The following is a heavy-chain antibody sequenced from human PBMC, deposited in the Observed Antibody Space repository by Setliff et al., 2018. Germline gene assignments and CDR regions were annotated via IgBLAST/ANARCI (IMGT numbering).Heavy chain of an antibody. Sequence: SETLSVTCTVSGGSINNYHWNWIRQPPGKGLEWIGYVGYNGNTHYNPSLNSRVTMSVDTSKNQFSLKLTSVSAADTAVYYCARWGENSGRPDWRAFDIWGQGTMVTVSS. J-gene: IGHJ3*02. D-gene: IGHD1-26*01. CDR2: VGYNGNT. V-gene: IGHV4-59*01. CDR1: GGSINNYH. CDR3: ARWGENSGRPDWRAFDI.